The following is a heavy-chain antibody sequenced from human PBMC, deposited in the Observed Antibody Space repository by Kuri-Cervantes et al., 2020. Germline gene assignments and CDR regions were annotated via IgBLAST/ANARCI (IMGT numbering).Heavy chain of an antibody. Sequence: GESLKISCAASGFTFSNAWMSWVRQAPGKGLEWVGRIKKKTDGGTTDYAAPVKGRFTISRDDSENTLFLQMNSLKTEDTAVYYCTTDGLTVSGLDCWGQGTLVTVSS. CDR2: IKKKTDGGTT. D-gene: IGHD6-19*01. V-gene: IGHV3-15*01. CDR3: TTDGLTVSGLDC. J-gene: IGHJ4*02. CDR1: GFTFSNAW.